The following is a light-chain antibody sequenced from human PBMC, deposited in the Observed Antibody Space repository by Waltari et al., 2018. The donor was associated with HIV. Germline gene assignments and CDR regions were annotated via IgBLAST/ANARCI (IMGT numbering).Light chain of an antibody. CDR2: EVT. Sequence: QSALTQPPSASGSPGQPVTIACTGTSSDVGGYNYVSWYQQYPGKAPKLMIYEVTKRPSGVPDRFSGSKSGNTASLTVSGLQAEDGADYYCSSYAGSNNYVVFGGGTRLTVL. J-gene: IGLJ2*01. V-gene: IGLV2-8*01. CDR3: SSYAGSNNYVV. CDR1: SSDVGGYNY.